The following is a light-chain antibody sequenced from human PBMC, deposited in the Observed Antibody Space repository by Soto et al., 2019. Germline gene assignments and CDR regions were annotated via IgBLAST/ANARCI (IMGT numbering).Light chain of an antibody. J-gene: IGKJ4*01. CDR3: QQLSRYPLT. CDR1: QTISSW. CDR2: KAS. Sequence: DIQMTQSPSTLSGSVGDRVTITCRASQTISSWLAWYQQKPGKAPKLLIYKASTLKSGVPSRFSGSGSETEFSLTIRALQAEDFATYYCQQLSRYPLTFGGGTKVDIK. V-gene: IGKV1-5*03.